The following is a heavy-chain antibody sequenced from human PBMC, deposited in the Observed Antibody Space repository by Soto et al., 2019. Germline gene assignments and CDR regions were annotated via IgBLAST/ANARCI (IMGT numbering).Heavy chain of an antibody. J-gene: IGHJ4*02. CDR3: ARHIAVSGTRGFDF. D-gene: IGHD6-19*01. CDR2: IYHSGST. CDR1: GGSISSNW. Sequence: QVHLQESGPGLIKPSGTLSLTCAVSGGSISSNWWSWVRQPPGKGLEWIGEIYHSGSTNYNPSLMNRVTMSMDTSQIHLSLHLNSVTAADTAVYYCARHIAVSGTRGFDFWGRGTLVTVSS. V-gene: IGHV4-4*02.